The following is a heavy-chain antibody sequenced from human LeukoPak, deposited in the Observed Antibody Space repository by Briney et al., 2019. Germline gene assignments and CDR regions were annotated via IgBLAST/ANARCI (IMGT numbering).Heavy chain of an antibody. J-gene: IGHJ4*02. Sequence: GGSLRLSCEASGFDFSSYALTWVRQAPGEGLEWVSTIESDTTTNYADSVKGRFFISRDNSKNTLYLQMTSLRAEDTAVYYCAKGGSGSSPRSDYWGQGTLVTVSS. CDR2: IESDTTT. CDR1: GFDFSSYA. V-gene: IGHV3-23*01. D-gene: IGHD1-26*01. CDR3: AKGGSGSSPRSDY.